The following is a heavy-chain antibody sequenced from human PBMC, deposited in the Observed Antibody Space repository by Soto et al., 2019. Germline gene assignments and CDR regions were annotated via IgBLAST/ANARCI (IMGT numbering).Heavy chain of an antibody. V-gene: IGHV4-59*01. CDR3: ARSVAVPGAHIDY. CDR2: VYYTGST. J-gene: IGHJ4*02. Sequence: ETLSLTCRGSGVSISGSYWSWIRQSPGKGLEWLGYVYYTGSTNYSPSLRSRVSISVDTSKNEFSLRLSSVTAADTAVYFCARSVAVPGAHIDYWGQGTQVTVSS. D-gene: IGHD6-19*01. CDR1: GVSISGSY.